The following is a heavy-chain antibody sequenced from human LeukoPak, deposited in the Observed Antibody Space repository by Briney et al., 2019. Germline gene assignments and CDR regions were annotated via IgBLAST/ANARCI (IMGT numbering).Heavy chain of an antibody. J-gene: IGHJ4*02. Sequence: KSGGSLRLSCAASGFTFNIYAMSWVRQAPGKGLEWVSSISSSSSYIYYADSVKGRFTISRDNAKNSLYLQMNSLRAEDTAVYYCARNIAAAGTYTDDYWGQGTLVTVSS. V-gene: IGHV3-21*01. CDR2: ISSSSSYI. CDR1: GFTFNIYA. CDR3: ARNIAAAGTYTDDY. D-gene: IGHD6-13*01.